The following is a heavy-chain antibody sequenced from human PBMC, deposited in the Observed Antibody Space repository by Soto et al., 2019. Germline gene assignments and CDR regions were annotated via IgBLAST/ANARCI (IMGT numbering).Heavy chain of an antibody. CDR3: ARSTVTEDY. D-gene: IGHD4-17*01. J-gene: IGHJ4*02. V-gene: IGHV4-4*02. CDR1: GASISSNNW. CDR2: IYHSGST. Sequence: QVQLQESGPGLVKPSGTLSLTCAVSGASISSNNWWSWVRQPPGKGLEWVGEIYHSGSTNYNLSRESRVTISIDKSKNQFSLKLSSVTAADTAVYYCARSTVTEDYWGQGTLVTVSS.